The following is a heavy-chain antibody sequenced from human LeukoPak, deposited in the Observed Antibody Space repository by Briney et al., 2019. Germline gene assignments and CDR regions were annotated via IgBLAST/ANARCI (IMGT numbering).Heavy chain of an antibody. D-gene: IGHD1-26*01. CDR2: VSGSGGST. V-gene: IGHV3-23*01. CDR1: GFTFSSYA. Sequence: GGSLRPSCAASGFTFSSYAMTWVRQAPGKGLEWVSAVSGSGGSTYYADSVKGRFTISRDNSKNTVYLQMNSLRAEDTAVYYCAKSGRPPLDWGQGTLVTVSS. J-gene: IGHJ4*02. CDR3: AKSGRPPLD.